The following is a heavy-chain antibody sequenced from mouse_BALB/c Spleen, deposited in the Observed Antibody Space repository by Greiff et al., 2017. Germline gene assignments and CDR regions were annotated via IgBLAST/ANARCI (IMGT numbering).Heavy chain of an antibody. V-gene: IGHV2-9*02. CDR2: IWAGGST. Sequence: VKLMESGPGLVAPSQSLSITCTVSGFSLTSYGVHWVRQPPGKGLEWLGVIWAGGSTNYNSALMSRLSISKDNSKSQVFLKMNSLQTDDTAMYYCAREGYGSSWYFDVWGAGTTVTVSS. CDR1: GFSLTSYG. CDR3: AREGYGSSWYFDV. J-gene: IGHJ1*01. D-gene: IGHD1-1*01.